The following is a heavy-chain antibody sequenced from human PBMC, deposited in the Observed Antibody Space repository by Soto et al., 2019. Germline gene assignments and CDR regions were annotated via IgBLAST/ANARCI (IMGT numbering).Heavy chain of an antibody. CDR1: GFTFSSYA. Sequence: VPLLESGGGLVQPGGSLRLSCAASGFTFSSYAMSWVRQAPGKGLEWVSAISGSGGSTYYADSVKGRFTISRDNSKNTLYLQMNSLRAEDTAVYYCAKDRYYYDSSGFTLDYWGQGTLVTVSS. CDR2: ISGSGGST. J-gene: IGHJ4*02. D-gene: IGHD3-22*01. V-gene: IGHV3-23*01. CDR3: AKDRYYYDSSGFTLDY.